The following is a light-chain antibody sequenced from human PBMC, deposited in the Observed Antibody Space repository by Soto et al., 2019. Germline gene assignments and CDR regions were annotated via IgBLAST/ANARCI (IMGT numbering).Light chain of an antibody. CDR1: QTISNN. CDR2: DAS. V-gene: IGKV3-15*01. Sequence: EIVMTQSPATLSVSPGERATLSCRASQTISNNLAWYQQKPGQGPGLLIYDASTRATGIPARFSGSGSGTDFTLTISSLQSEDFAVYYCQQYNNWPPLTFGGGTKVEIK. J-gene: IGKJ4*01. CDR3: QQYNNWPPLT.